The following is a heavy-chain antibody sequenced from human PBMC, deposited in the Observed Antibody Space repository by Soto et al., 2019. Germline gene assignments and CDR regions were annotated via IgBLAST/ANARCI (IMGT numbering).Heavy chain of an antibody. CDR2: INAGSGNT. J-gene: IGHJ4*02. CDR1: GYTFTTYA. D-gene: IGHD3-10*01. Sequence: QVQLVQSGAEVKRPGASVKVSCKSSGYTFTTYALHWLRQAPGQGLQWMGWINAGSGNTKYSLDFQGRVTFTRDTPATTAYMELGSLRSEDTAVYYCARVPPWGNSGSYYIQHYDSWGQGTLVTVSS. CDR3: ARVPPWGNSGSYYIQHYDS. V-gene: IGHV1-3*01.